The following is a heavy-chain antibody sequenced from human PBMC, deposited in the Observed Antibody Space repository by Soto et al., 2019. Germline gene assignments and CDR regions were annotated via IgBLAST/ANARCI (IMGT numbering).Heavy chain of an antibody. CDR2: ISGSVGGT. V-gene: IGHV3-23*01. Sequence: PXGSLRLSFAASGFTVSSYSMSWVRQAPGKGLEWVSTISGSVGGTYYADSMKGRFTISRDNSKNTLYLQMYSLRVEDTAVYYCARESDQWGQGTLVTVSS. CDR3: ARESDQ. J-gene: IGHJ4*02. CDR1: GFTVSSYS.